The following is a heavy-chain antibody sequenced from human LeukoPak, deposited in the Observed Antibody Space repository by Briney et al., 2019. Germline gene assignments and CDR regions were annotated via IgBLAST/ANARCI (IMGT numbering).Heavy chain of an antibody. J-gene: IGHJ4*02. V-gene: IGHV3-30*18. CDR1: GLTFSSYG. CDR2: ISNDGSKE. Sequence: GRSLRLSCAASGLTFSSYGMYWVRQAPGKGLEWVAVISNDGSKEYYGDTVKGRFTISRDNSKNTLYLQMNSLRAEDTAVYYCAKGGSGWYADYWGQGILVIVSS. D-gene: IGHD6-19*01. CDR3: AKGGSGWYADY.